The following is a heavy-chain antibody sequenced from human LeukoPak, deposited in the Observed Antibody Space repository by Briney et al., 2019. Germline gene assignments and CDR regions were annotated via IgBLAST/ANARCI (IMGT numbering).Heavy chain of an antibody. D-gene: IGHD3-3*01. CDR2: IHYSGAT. CDR1: GGSLSSSNYH. Sequence: SETLSLTCSVSGGSLSSSNYHGGWIRQPPGKGLEWIANIHYSGATYYNPSLKSRVTISIGTSKNQFALKLNSVTAADTAVYYCTTWRSGYADYWGQGTLVTVSS. CDR3: TTWRSGYADY. J-gene: IGHJ4*02. V-gene: IGHV4-39*01.